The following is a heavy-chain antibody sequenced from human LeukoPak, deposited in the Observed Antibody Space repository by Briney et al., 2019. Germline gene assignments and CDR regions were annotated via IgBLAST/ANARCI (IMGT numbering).Heavy chain of an antibody. Sequence: ASVKVSCKVPGYTLTELSMHWVRQAPGKGLEWMGGFDPEDGETIYAQKFQGRVTMTEDTSTDTAYMELSSLRSEDTAVYYCATESYYIWGSYRYYRSSYAFDIWGQGTMVTVSS. J-gene: IGHJ3*02. CDR3: ATESYYIWGSYRYYRSSYAFDI. D-gene: IGHD3-16*02. V-gene: IGHV1-24*01. CDR1: GYTLTELS. CDR2: FDPEDGET.